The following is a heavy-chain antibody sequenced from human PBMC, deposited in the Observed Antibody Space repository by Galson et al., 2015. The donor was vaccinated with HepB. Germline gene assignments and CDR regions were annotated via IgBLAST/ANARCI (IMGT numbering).Heavy chain of an antibody. Sequence: SLRLSCAASGFTFSSYGMHWVRQAPGKGLEWVAVISYDGSNKYYADSVKGRFTISRDNSKNTLYLQMNSLRAEDTAVYYCAKDGPIVGATTGAFDIWGQGTMVTVSS. D-gene: IGHD1-26*01. J-gene: IGHJ3*02. CDR2: ISYDGSNK. CDR3: AKDGPIVGATTGAFDI. V-gene: IGHV3-30*18. CDR1: GFTFSSYG.